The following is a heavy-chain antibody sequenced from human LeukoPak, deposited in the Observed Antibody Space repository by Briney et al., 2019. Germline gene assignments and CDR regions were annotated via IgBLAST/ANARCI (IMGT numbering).Heavy chain of an antibody. J-gene: IGHJ4*02. D-gene: IGHD3-22*01. Sequence: ASVKVSCKASGNSISKFAVSWVRQAPGQGLEWMGGIIPIFGTANYAQKFQGRVTITADESTSTAYMELSSLRSEDTAVYYCARCHYYNSSGYLRLYYFDYWGQGTLVTVSS. CDR2: IIPIFGTA. CDR1: GNSISKFA. V-gene: IGHV1-69*13. CDR3: ARCHYYNSSGYLRLYYFDY.